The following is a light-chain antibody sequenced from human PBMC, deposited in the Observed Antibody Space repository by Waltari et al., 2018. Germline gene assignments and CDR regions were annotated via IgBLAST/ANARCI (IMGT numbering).Light chain of an antibody. CDR2: VDN. J-gene: IGLJ2*01. CDR3: YSTDRTGKQRV. CDR1: ALPNKY. Sequence: SYELTQPPSVSVSPGQTARITCSGDALPNKYGYWYQQKSGQAPVLFIYVDNKRRSGSPERFSGSSSGTMVTLTISGAQVEDEGDYYCYSTDRTGKQRVFGGGTKLTVL. V-gene: IGLV3-10*01.